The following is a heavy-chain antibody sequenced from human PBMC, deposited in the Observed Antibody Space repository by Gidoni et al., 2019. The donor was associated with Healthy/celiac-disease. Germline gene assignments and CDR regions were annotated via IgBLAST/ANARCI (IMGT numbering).Heavy chain of an antibody. CDR3: AKGGRWLQMENYYYYGMDV. D-gene: IGHD1-1*01. Sequence: EVQLLESGGGLVQPGGSLRLSCAASGFTFSSYAMSWVRQAPGKGLEWVSAISGSGGSTYYADSVKGRFTISRDNSKITLYLQMNSLRAEDTAVYYCAKGGRWLQMENYYYYGMDVWGQGTTVTVSS. CDR1: GFTFSSYA. J-gene: IGHJ6*02. V-gene: IGHV3-23*01. CDR2: ISGSGGST.